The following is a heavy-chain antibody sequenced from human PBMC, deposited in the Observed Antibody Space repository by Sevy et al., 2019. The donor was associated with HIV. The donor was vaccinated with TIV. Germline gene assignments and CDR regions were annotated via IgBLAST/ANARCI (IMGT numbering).Heavy chain of an antibody. D-gene: IGHD6-13*01. CDR1: GFTFGDYA. Sequence: GGYLRLSCTGSGFTFGDYAVSWVRQAPGKGLEWVGLIRSKIFGGTTEFAASVKGRFTISRDDSKSIAYLEMNSLKSEDTAVYYCTRDQWQQVVRPHCDYWGHGTLVTVSS. CDR3: TRDQWQQVVRPHCDY. J-gene: IGHJ4*01. CDR2: IRSKIFGGTT. V-gene: IGHV3-49*04.